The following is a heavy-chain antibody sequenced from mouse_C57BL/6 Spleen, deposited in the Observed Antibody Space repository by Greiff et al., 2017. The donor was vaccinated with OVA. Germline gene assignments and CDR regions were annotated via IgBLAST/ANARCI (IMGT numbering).Heavy chain of an antibody. Sequence: EVQLVESGGGLVQPGGSMKLSCAASGFTFSDAWMDWVRQSPEKGLEWVAEIRNKANNHATYYAESVKGRFTISRDDSKSCVYLQMNSLRAEDTDIYYCTSTTVVSFDYWGQGTTLTVSS. J-gene: IGHJ2*01. D-gene: IGHD1-1*01. V-gene: IGHV6-6*01. CDR2: IRNKANNHAT. CDR1: GFTFSDAW. CDR3: TSTTVVSFDY.